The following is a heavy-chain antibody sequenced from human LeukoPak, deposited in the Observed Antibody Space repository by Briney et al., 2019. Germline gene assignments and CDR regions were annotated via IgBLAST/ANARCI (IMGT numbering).Heavy chain of an antibody. Sequence: GRSLRLSCAASGFTFSSYGMHWVRQAPGKGLEWVAVISYDGSNKYYADSVKGRFTISRDNSKNTLYLQMNSLIAEDTAVYYCAAPHYDSSGYYLDYWGQGTLVTVSS. V-gene: IGHV3-30*03. CDR3: AAPHYDSSGYYLDY. CDR2: ISYDGSNK. D-gene: IGHD3-22*01. J-gene: IGHJ4*02. CDR1: GFTFSSYG.